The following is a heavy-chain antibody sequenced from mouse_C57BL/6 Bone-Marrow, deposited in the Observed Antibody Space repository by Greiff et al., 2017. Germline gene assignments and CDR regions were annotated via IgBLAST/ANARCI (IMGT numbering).Heavy chain of an antibody. D-gene: IGHD2-4*01. Sequence: EVHLVESGAELVRPGASVKLSCTASGFNIKDDYMHWVKQRPEQGLEWIGWIDPENGDTEYASKFQGKATITADTSSNTAYLQLSSLTSEDTAVYYCAIYYDYGGFAYWGQGTLVTVSA. J-gene: IGHJ3*01. V-gene: IGHV14-4*01. CDR1: GFNIKDDY. CDR3: AIYYDYGGFAY. CDR2: IDPENGDT.